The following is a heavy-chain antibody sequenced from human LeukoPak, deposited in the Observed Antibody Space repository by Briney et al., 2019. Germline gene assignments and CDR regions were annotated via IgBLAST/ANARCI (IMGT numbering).Heavy chain of an antibody. V-gene: IGHV1-2*02. CDR2: INPNSGGT. D-gene: IGHD2-15*01. CDR3: ARGPTYCSGGSCYSYYYYYYMDV. J-gene: IGHJ6*03. Sequence: GASVKVSCKASGYTFTGYYMHWVRQAPGQGLEWMGWINPNSGGTNYAQKFQGRVTMTRDTSISTAYMELSRLRSDDTAVYYCARGPTYCSGGSCYSYYYYYYMDVWGKGTTVTVSS. CDR1: GYTFTGYY.